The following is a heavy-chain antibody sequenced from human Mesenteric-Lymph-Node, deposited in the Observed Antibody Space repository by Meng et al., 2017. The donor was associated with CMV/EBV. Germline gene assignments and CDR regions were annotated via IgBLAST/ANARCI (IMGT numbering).Heavy chain of an antibody. D-gene: IGHD3-10*01. J-gene: IGHJ4*02. CDR3: TTSHYYYSGSSTWKYYFDY. V-gene: IGHV4-34*01. CDR1: FSGYY. Sequence: FSGYYWRWVRQPPGKRLEWIEGINHSGATHYSPSLKYRVTITIGATKKQFSLRLSSVTAAGTAVYYCTTSHYYYSGSSTWKYYFDYWGQGTLVTVSS. CDR2: INHSGAT.